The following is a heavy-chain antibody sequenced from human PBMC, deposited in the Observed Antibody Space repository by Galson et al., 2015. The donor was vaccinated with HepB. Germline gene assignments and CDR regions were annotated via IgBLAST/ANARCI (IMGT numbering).Heavy chain of an antibody. CDR1: GDSVSSNSAA. Sequence: CAISGDSVSSNSAAWNWIRQSPSRGLEWLGRTYYRSKWYNDYAVSVKSRITINPDTSKNQFSLQLNSVTPEDTAVYYCARGPIAVAGTGFHFDYWGQGTLVTVSS. CDR2: TYYRSKWYN. CDR3: ARGPIAVAGTGFHFDY. J-gene: IGHJ4*02. V-gene: IGHV6-1*01. D-gene: IGHD6-19*01.